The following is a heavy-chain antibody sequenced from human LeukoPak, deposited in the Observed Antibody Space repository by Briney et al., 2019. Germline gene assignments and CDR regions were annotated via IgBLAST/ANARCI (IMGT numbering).Heavy chain of an antibody. CDR1: GFTFSSYG. D-gene: IGHD5-24*01. CDR3: ARYGYNPGWFDP. CDR2: ISSSSSYI. Sequence: GGSLRLSCAASGFTFSSYGMSWVRQAPGKGLEWVSSISSSSSYIYYADSVKGRFTISRDNAKNSLYLQMNSLRAEDTAVYYCARYGYNPGWFDPWGQGTLVTVSS. V-gene: IGHV3-21*01. J-gene: IGHJ5*02.